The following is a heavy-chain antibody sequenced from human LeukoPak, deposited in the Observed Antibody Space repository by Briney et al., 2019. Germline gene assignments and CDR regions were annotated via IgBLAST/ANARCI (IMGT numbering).Heavy chain of an antibody. CDR3: AKDIYGSGIHGMDA. V-gene: IGHV3-30*18. Sequence: GGSLRLSCAASGFTLSSFGMHWVRQAPGKGLEWVGIISNDGRDKYHTESVKGRFTISRDNSKTTLYLQMNSLRAEDTAVYYCAKDIYGSGIHGMDAWGQGTTVTVSS. J-gene: IGHJ6*02. CDR2: ISNDGRDK. CDR1: GFTLSSFG. D-gene: IGHD3-10*01.